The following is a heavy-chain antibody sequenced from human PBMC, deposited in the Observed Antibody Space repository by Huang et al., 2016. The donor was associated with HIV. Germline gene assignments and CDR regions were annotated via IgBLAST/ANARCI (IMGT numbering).Heavy chain of an antibody. J-gene: IGHJ4*02. CDR3: AKGGSAAAVLDY. CDR2: ISYDGSNK. CDR1: GFTFSRYG. Sequence: QVQLVESGGGVVQPGRSLRLSCEASGFTFSRYGMHWVRQAPGKGREWVAVISYDGSNKFFSDSVKGRFTISRDNSKHTLFLQMNSLRVEDTAVYYCAKGGSAAAVLDYWGQGTLVTASS. D-gene: IGHD6-13*01. V-gene: IGHV3-30*18.